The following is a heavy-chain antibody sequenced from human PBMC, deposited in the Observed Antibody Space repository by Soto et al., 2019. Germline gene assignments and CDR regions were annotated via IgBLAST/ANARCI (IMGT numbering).Heavy chain of an antibody. CDR1: GGSLSGYY. Sequence: QVQLQQWGAGLLKPSATLSLTCAAYGGSLSGYYWSWVRQPPGQGLEWIGEINHSGSTTYNPSHKRRVKISGDTSDNQCSRKLSSVTAADTAVYYCASPGVYDDWGQGTLVTV. J-gene: IGHJ4*02. V-gene: IGHV4-34*02. CDR3: ASPGVYDD. CDR2: INHSGST.